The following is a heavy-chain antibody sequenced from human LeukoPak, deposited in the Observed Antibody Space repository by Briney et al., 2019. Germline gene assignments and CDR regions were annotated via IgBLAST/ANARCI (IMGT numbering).Heavy chain of an antibody. CDR2: IYYSGSST. J-gene: IGHJ4*02. CDR1: GGSINSDY. D-gene: IGHD5-12*01. Sequence: SETLSLTCTVSGGSINSDYWSWVRQSPGKGLEWIGYIYYSGSSTNYNPSLKSRVTISVDRSKNQFSLKLNSVTAADTAVYYCARARGYTGYELDYWGRGTLVTVSS. CDR3: ARARGYTGYELDY. V-gene: IGHV4-59*08.